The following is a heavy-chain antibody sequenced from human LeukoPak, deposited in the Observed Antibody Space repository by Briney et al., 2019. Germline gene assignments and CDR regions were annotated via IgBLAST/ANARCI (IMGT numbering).Heavy chain of an antibody. D-gene: IGHD3-22*01. Sequence: GGSLRLSCAASGFTFSSYSMNWVRQAPGKGLEWVSLITSDGSSTSYTDSVKGRFTISRDNAKNTLYLQMNSLTAEDTAVYYCARDRGYVPDYWGQGTLVTVSS. CDR3: ARDRGYVPDY. J-gene: IGHJ4*02. CDR2: ITSDGSST. V-gene: IGHV3-74*01. CDR1: GFTFSSYS.